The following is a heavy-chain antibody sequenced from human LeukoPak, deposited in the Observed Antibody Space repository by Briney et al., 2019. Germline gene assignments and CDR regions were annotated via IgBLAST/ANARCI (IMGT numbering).Heavy chain of an antibody. Sequence: SETLSLTCTVSGGSISGYKWSWIRQPAGKGLEWIGSIYYSGSTYYNPSLKSRVTISVDTSKNQFSLKLSSVTAADTAVYYCARRPKTHYYDSSGPQAGAFDIWGQGTMVTVSS. CDR3: ARRPKTHYYDSSGPQAGAFDI. CDR2: IYYSGST. CDR1: GGSISGYK. J-gene: IGHJ3*02. D-gene: IGHD3-22*01. V-gene: IGHV4-59*05.